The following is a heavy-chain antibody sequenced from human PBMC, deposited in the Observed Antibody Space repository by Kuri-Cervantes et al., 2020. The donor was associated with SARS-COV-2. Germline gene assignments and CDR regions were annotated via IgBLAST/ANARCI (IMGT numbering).Heavy chain of an antibody. Sequence: GGSLRLSCAASGFTFSSYGMHWVRQAPGKGLEWVAVIWYDGSNKYYADSVKGRFTISRDNSKNTLYLQMNSLRAEDTAVYYCARDLGDILTGYYNGGYYYYGTDVWGQGTTVTVSS. CDR1: GFTFSSYG. D-gene: IGHD3-9*01. CDR2: IWYDGSNK. V-gene: IGHV3-33*01. J-gene: IGHJ6*02. CDR3: ARDLGDILTGYYNGGYYYYGTDV.